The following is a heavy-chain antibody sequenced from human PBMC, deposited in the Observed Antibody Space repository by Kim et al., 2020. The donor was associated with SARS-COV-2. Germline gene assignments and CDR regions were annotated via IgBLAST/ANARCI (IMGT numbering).Heavy chain of an antibody. CDR1: GFAFSTSW. CDR3: ARDPYDSSCYGSFDY. CDR2: INESGRDT. D-gene: IGHD3-22*01. Sequence: GGSLRLSCVGSGFAFSTSWMTWVRQVPGKGLEWVSNINESGRDTYYVDSVKGRFTISRDNAKSSVYLQMNSLRAEDTAVYYCARDPYDSSCYGSFDYWGQGTLVTVAS. J-gene: IGHJ4*02. V-gene: IGHV3-7*01.